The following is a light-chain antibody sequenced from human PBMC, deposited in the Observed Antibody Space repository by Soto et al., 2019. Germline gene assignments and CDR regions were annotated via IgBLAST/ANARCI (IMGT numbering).Light chain of an antibody. CDR1: TSNIGSNY. CDR2: TNN. V-gene: IGLV1-47*02. J-gene: IGLJ1*01. CDR3: AAWDDSLSGYV. Sequence: QAVVTQPPSASGTPGQRVTISCSGSTSNIGSNYVYWYQHLPGTAPKLLIYTNNQRPSGVPDRFSGSKSGTSASLGISGLRSEDEADYYCAAWDDSLSGYVFGTGTKLTVL.